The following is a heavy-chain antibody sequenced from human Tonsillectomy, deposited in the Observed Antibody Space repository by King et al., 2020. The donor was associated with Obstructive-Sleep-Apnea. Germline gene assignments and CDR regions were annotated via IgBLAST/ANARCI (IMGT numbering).Heavy chain of an antibody. Sequence: QLVQSGAEVKKPGASLKVSCQASGYTFNYYGINWVRQAPGQGLEWMGWISAYNGHTNYAQKLQGRVTLTTDTSTSTAYMELRSLTSDDTAVFYCARGSQPSYGSGSYYNWFDPWGQGTLVTVSS. CDR3: ARGSQPSYGSGSYYNWFDP. V-gene: IGHV1-18*01. CDR2: ISAYNGHT. J-gene: IGHJ5*02. D-gene: IGHD3-10*01. CDR1: GYTFNYYG.